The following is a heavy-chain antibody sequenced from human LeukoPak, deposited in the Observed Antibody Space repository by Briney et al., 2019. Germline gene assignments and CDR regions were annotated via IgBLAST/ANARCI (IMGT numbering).Heavy chain of an antibody. CDR3: ARDQYDSWSRRGNFDS. D-gene: IGHD3-3*01. Sequence: GGSLRLSCVASGFTFGKYWMSWVRQAPGKGLEWVASIKLDGSEKNYVDSVKGRFTISRDNTKNSLYLQMNSLRVEDTAVFYCARDQYDSWSRRGNFDSWGQGTLVIVSS. CDR1: GFTFGKYW. V-gene: IGHV3-7*03. CDR2: IKLDGSEK. J-gene: IGHJ4*02.